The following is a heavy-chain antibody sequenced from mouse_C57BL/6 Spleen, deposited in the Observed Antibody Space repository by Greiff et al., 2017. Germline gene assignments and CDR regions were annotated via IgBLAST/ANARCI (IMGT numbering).Heavy chain of an antibody. V-gene: IGHV1-50*01. CDR1: GYTFTSYW. Sequence: QVQLQQPGAELVKPGASVKLSCKASGYTFTSYWMQWVKQRPGQGLEWIGEIDPSDSYTNYNQKFKGKATLTVDTSSSTAYMQLSSLTSEDSAVYYCARSEGVFDDWGQGTTLTVSS. CDR2: IDPSDSYT. J-gene: IGHJ2*01. CDR3: ARSEGVFDD.